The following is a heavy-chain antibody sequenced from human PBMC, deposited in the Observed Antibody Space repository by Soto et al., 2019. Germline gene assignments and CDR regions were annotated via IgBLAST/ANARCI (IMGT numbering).Heavy chain of an antibody. D-gene: IGHD6-19*01. CDR1: GFTVSSNY. Sequence: EVQLVETGGGLIQPGGSLRLSCAASGFTVSSNYMSWVRQAPGKGLEWVSVIYSGGSTYYADSVKGRFTISRDNSKNRLYPQMNSRRAEETAVYYCARDMVAVAAARAYYDYGMDVWGQGTTVTVFS. J-gene: IGHJ6*02. CDR3: ARDMVAVAAARAYYDYGMDV. CDR2: IYSGGST. V-gene: IGHV3-53*02.